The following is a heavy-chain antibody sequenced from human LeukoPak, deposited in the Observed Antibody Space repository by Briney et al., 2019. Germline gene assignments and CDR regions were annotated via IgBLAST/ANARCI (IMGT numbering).Heavy chain of an antibody. CDR2: IIPIFGTA. V-gene: IGHV1-69*13. J-gene: IGHJ5*02. D-gene: IGHD2-21*02. CDR3: ARGWANCGGDCYDNWFDP. CDR1: GGTFSGYA. Sequence: ASMKVSCKASGGTFSGYAISWVRQAPGQGLEWMGGIIPIFGTANYAQKFQGRVTITADESTSTAYMELSSLRSEDTAVYYCARGWANCGGDCYDNWFDPWGQGTLVTVSS.